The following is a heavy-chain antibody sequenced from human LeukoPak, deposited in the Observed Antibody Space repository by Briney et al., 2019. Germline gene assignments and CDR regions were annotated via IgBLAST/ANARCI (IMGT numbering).Heavy chain of an antibody. J-gene: IGHJ5*02. CDR3: ARGRFYYGSGSYSRSYNWFDP. Sequence: SETLSLTCAVYGGSFCGYYWSWIRQPPGKGLEWIGEINHSGSTNYNPSLKSRVTISVDTSKNQFSLKLSSVTAADTAVYYCARGRFYYGSGSYSRSYNWFDPWGQGTLVTVSS. D-gene: IGHD3-10*01. CDR1: GGSFCGYY. V-gene: IGHV4-34*01. CDR2: INHSGST.